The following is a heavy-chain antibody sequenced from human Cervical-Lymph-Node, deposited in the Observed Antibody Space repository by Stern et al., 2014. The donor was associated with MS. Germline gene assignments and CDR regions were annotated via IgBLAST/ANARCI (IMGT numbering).Heavy chain of an antibody. CDR2: MYYRGNT. D-gene: IGHD2/OR15-2a*01. CDR1: GGSISSGGYY. J-gene: IGHJ6*02. CDR3: ARGLTVKYYYGMDV. Sequence: VQLVESGPGLVKPSQSLSLTCTVSGGSISSGGYYWSWIRQHPGKGLEWIGYMYYRGNTYYNPSLKSRVTISVDTSKNQFSLKLSSVTAADTAVYYCARGLTVKYYYGMDVWGQGTTVTVSS. V-gene: IGHV4-31*03.